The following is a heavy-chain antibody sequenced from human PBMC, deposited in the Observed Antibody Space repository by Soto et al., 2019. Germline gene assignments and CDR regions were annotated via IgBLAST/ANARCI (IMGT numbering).Heavy chain of an antibody. J-gene: IGHJ6*02. CDR2: IIPIFGTA. Sequence: QVQLVQSGAEVKKPGSSVKVSCKASGGTFSSYAIGWVRQAPGQGLEWMGGIIPIFGTANYAQKFQGRVTITADESTSTAYMELSSLRSEDTALYYCARGGYSGYDRHYYYYYGMDVWGQGTTVTVSS. D-gene: IGHD5-12*01. CDR1: GGTFSSYA. V-gene: IGHV1-69*01. CDR3: ARGGYSGYDRHYYYYYGMDV.